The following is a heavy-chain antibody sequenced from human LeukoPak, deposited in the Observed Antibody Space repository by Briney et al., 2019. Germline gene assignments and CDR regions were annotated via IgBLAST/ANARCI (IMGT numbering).Heavy chain of an antibody. CDR1: GYRFTSYW. J-gene: IGHJ4*02. V-gene: IGHV5-51*01. CDR3: ARHPVGSSWFYFDY. Sequence: GESLQISCKGSGYRFTSYWIGWVGQLPGKGLEWMGIIYPGDSDTRYSPSFQGQVTISADKSISTAYLQWSSLKASDTAMYYCARHPVGSSWFYFDYWGQGTLVTVSS. D-gene: IGHD6-13*01. CDR2: IYPGDSDT.